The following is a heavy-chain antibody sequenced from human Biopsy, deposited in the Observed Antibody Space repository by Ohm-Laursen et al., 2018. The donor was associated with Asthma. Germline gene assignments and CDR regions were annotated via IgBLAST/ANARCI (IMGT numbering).Heavy chain of an antibody. CDR1: GGSVSSGSHY. CDR2: VSHTGST. J-gene: IGHJ5*02. D-gene: IGHD2-15*01. CDR3: ARLADCSGGACYSYGWFDP. Sequence: SDTLSLTCTVSGGSVSSGSHYWSRIRLPPGKGLEYIGDVSHTGSTNYNPSLKSRVTMSLDTSKNQFSLRLTSVTPADTAVYYCARLADCSGGACYSYGWFDPWGQGTRVTVSS. V-gene: IGHV4-61*01.